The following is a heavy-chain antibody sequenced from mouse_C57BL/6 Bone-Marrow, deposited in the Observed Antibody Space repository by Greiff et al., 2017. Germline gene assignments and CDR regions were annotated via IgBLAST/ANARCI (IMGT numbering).Heavy chain of an antibody. CDR1: GYTFPRYW. V-gene: IGHV1-7*01. CDR2: INPSSGYT. J-gene: IGHJ4*01. CDR3: APSMVTTDYYAMDY. Sequence: QVQLQQPGAELVKPGASVKLSCKASGYTFPRYWMHWVKPRPGPGLEWIGYINPSSGYTKYKQKFKDKANLTVEKSSSTAYMQLSSLTSEDSAVYYCAPSMVTTDYYAMDYWGQGTSVTVSS. D-gene: IGHD2-2*01.